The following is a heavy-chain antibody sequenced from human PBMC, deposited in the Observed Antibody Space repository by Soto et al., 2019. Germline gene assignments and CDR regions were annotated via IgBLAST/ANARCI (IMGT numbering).Heavy chain of an antibody. J-gene: IGHJ4*02. Sequence: QVQLEQSGAEVKKPGASVKVSCKTSGYTFSTYGVTWVRQAPGQGLEWMGWISGYNGNTNYAQKLQGRVTVTADTSTNTAYMELRSLRSDDTAVYYCARGDSLPYSSLSADHRGQGTLVTVSS. CDR2: ISGYNGNT. D-gene: IGHD4-4*01. V-gene: IGHV1-18*01. CDR1: GYTFSTYG. CDR3: ARGDSLPYSSLSADH.